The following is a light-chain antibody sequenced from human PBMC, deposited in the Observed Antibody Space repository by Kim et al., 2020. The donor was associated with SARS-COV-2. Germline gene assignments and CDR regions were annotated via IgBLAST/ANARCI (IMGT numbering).Light chain of an antibody. Sequence: SAYGGDRVIITCRASQRISTWLAWYQQKPGKAPKALIYDASSLESGVPSRFSGSGSGTEFTLTITSLQPDDFATYYCQQYDTYITFGPGTKVDIK. V-gene: IGKV1-5*01. CDR3: QQYDTYIT. J-gene: IGKJ3*01. CDR2: DAS. CDR1: QRISTW.